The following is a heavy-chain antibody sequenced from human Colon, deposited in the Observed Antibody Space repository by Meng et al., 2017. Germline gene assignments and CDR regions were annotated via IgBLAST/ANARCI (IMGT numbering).Heavy chain of an antibody. CDR2: INHSAST. V-gene: IGHV4-34*01. CDR3: ARGLFDY. J-gene: IGHJ4*02. CDR1: GGSFSGYY. Sequence: QVQLQQWCAGLLKPSETLSLTCAVYGGSFSGYYWSWIRQPPGKGLEWIGEINHSASTNYNPSLTSRVTISVDTSKNQFSLKLSSVTAADTAVYYCARGLFDYWGQGTLVTVSS.